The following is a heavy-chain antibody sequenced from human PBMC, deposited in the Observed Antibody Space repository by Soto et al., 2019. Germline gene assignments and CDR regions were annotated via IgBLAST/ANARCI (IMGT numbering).Heavy chain of an antibody. J-gene: IGHJ2*01. Sequence: QVQLVASGGGVVQPGRYLRLSCAASGFTFSSYAMHWVRQAPGKGLEWVAVISYGGSNKYYADSVKGRFTISRENTNNTLYLQMNSLRAEDTAVYYCASPLWRNDYNWGYFELRGRGTLVTVSS. CDR1: GFTFSSYA. D-gene: IGHD4-4*01. CDR3: ASPLWRNDYNWGYFEL. V-gene: IGHV3-30-3*01. CDR2: ISYGGSNK.